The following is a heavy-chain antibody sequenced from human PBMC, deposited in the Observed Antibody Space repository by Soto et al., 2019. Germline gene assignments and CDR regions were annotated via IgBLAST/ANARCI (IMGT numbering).Heavy chain of an antibody. D-gene: IGHD2-2*01. CDR1: GFTFSSYA. Sequence: PGGSLRLSCAASGFTFSSYAMHWVRQAPGKGLEWVAVISYDGSNKYYADSVKGRFTISRDNSKNTLYLQMNSLRAEDTAVYYCARDWWYCISTSCYGGEDVPSSGYWGQGTLVTVSS. V-gene: IGHV3-30-3*01. CDR3: ARDWWYCISTSCYGGEDVPSSGY. J-gene: IGHJ4*02. CDR2: ISYDGSNK.